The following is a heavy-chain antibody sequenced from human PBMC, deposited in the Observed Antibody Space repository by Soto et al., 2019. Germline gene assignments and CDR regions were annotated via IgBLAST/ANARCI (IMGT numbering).Heavy chain of an antibody. CDR2: ISTTSFTV. CDR3: ARDRCFDGSCYSASDS. Sequence: LRLSCAASGFSFSTYDMDWVRQAPGKAPEWIAHISTTSFTVYYADSVKGRFTISRDNARNSLYLEMKSLRDEDTAVYYCARDRCFDGSCYSASDSWGQGILVTVSS. CDR1: GFSFSTYD. D-gene: IGHD2-15*01. J-gene: IGHJ5*01. V-gene: IGHV3-48*02.